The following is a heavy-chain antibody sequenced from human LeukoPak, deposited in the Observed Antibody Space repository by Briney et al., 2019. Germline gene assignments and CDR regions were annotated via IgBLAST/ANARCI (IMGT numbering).Heavy chain of an antibody. J-gene: IGHJ6*03. CDR1: GGSISSYY. V-gene: IGHV4-59*01. D-gene: IGHD3-3*02. Sequence: SETLSLTCTVSGGSISSYYWSWIRQPPGQGLEWIGYIYYSGSTNYNPSLKSRVTISVDTSKNQFSLKLSSVTAADTAVYYCASGRTIFYYYMDVWGKGTTVTISS. CDR2: IYYSGST. CDR3: ASGRTIFYYYMDV.